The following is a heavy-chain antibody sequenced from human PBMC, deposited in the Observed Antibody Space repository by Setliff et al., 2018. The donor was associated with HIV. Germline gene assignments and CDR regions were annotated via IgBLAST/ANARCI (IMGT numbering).Heavy chain of an antibody. D-gene: IGHD3-16*01. V-gene: IGHV1-69*05. CDR1: GGTFSSYA. Sequence: SVKVSCKASGGTFSSYAISWVRQAPGQGLEWMGGIIPIFGTANYAQKFQGRVTITTDESTSTAYMELSSLRSEDTAVYYCARDVPWGDYYYYMDVWGKGTTVTVSS. CDR3: ARDVPWGDYYYYMDV. J-gene: IGHJ6*03. CDR2: IIPIFGTA.